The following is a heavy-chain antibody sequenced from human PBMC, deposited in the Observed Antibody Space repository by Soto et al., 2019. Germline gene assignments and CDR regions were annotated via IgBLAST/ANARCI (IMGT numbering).Heavy chain of an antibody. J-gene: IGHJ3*02. V-gene: IGHV1-18*01. Sequence: ASVKVSCKVSGYTFTSYGISWVRQAPGQGLEWMGWISAYNGNTNYAQKLQGRVTMTTDTSTSTAYMELRSLRSDDTAVYYCARDRRTPIAVAGTSAFDIWGQGTMVTVSS. CDR1: GYTFTSYG. CDR2: ISAYNGNT. CDR3: ARDRRTPIAVAGTSAFDI. D-gene: IGHD6-19*01.